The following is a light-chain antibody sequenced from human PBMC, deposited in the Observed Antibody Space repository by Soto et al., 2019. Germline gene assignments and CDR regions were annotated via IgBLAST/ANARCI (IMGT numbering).Light chain of an antibody. CDR1: SSNIGAAYD. Sequence: VLTQPPSVSGAPGQRVTISCTGSSSNIGAAYDVHRYQQLPGTAPKLLIYANTNRPSGVPGRFSGSKSGTSASLAITGLQAEDEADYYCQSYDSSLSGYVFGTGTKVTVL. V-gene: IGLV1-40*01. CDR3: QSYDSSLSGYV. J-gene: IGLJ1*01. CDR2: ANT.